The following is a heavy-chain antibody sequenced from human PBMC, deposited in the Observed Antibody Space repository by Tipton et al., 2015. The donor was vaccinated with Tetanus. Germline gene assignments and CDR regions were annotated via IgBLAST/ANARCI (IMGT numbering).Heavy chain of an antibody. V-gene: IGHV4-59*01. D-gene: IGHD6-19*01. J-gene: IGHJ3*02. CDR1: GGSISSYY. CDR2: VHYSGRT. CDR3: ARIGWPQQNKPAFDI. Sequence: TLSLTCSVSGGSISSYYWTWIRQPPGRGLEWIGFVHYSGRTNYSPSLRSRVSHSVDTSKNQFSLNLSSVTAADTAVYYCARIGWPQQNKPAFDIWGQGTVVTVSS.